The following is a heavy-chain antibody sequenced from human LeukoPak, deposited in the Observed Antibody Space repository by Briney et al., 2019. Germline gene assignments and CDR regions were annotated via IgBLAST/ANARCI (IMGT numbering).Heavy chain of an antibody. Sequence: GGSLRLSCAASGFTFSSNWMHWVRQAPGKGLVWVSRIKSDGSNTNYADSVKGRFTISRDNAKNTLHLQMNSLRAEDTAVYYCARGGYYGSGRYYFDSSGQGTLVTVSS. V-gene: IGHV3-74*01. CDR2: IKSDGSNT. D-gene: IGHD3-3*01. CDR3: ARGGYYGSGRYYFDS. CDR1: GFTFSSNW. J-gene: IGHJ4*02.